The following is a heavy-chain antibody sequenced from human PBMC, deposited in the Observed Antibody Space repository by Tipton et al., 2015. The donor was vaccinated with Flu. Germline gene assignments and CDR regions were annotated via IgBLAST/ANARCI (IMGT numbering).Heavy chain of an antibody. V-gene: IGHV4-59*08. CDR2: IYYTGST. Sequence: TLSLTCTVSGGSISSYYWSWIRQSPGERLEWIGYIYYTGSTNYNPSLKSRVTISLDTSKNQFSLNLSSVTAADTAVYYCARQSTGSRFDYWGQGTLVTVSS. CDR1: GGSISSYY. D-gene: IGHD1-1*01. CDR3: ARQSTGSRFDY. J-gene: IGHJ4*02.